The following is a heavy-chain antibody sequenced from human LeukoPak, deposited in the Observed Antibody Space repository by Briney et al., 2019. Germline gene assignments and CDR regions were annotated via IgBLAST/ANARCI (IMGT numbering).Heavy chain of an antibody. V-gene: IGHV4-61*01. CDR2: IYYSGST. CDR3: ARDSVYYDILTGYQHIYYFDY. CDR1: GGSVNSGSYY. Sequence: SETLSLTCTVSGGSVNSGSYYWSWIRQPPGKGLEWIGYIYYSGSTNYNPSLKSRVTISVDTSKNQFSLKLSSVTAADTAVYYCARDSVYYDILTGYQHIYYFDYWGQGTLVTVSS. D-gene: IGHD3-9*01. J-gene: IGHJ4*02.